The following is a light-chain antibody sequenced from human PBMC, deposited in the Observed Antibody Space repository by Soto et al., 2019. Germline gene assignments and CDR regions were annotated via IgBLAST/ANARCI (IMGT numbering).Light chain of an antibody. CDR1: NIGSKS. J-gene: IGLJ2*01. V-gene: IGLV3-21*04. CDR2: YDN. CDR3: QVWDSGSDHVV. Sequence: SYERTQPPSVSVAPGKTARITCGGNNIGSKSVHWYQQKPGQAPVLVIYYDNDRPSGIPERFSGSNSGNTATLTISRVEAGDEADYYCQVWDSGSDHVVFGGGTKLTVL.